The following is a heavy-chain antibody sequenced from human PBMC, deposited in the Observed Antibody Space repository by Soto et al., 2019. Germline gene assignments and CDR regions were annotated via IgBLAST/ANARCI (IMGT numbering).Heavy chain of an antibody. D-gene: IGHD6-13*01. J-gene: IGHJ1*01. CDR2: ISGSGGTT. CDR3: AKDQAAAGTISRYFQH. V-gene: IGHV3-23*01. Sequence: GGSLRLSCAASGFSFSTYAMSWVRQAPGKGLEWVSGISGSGGTTYYADSVKGRFTISRDNSKNTLYLQVNSLRAEDTAIYYCAKDQAAAGTISRYFQHWGQGTLVTVSS. CDR1: GFSFSTYA.